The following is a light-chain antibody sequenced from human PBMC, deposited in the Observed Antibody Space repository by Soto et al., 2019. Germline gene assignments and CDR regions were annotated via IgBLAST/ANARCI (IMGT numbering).Light chain of an antibody. V-gene: IGKV1-33*01. CDR1: QDISNY. CDR3: QQYNNLPLT. CDR2: DAS. Sequence: DIQMTQSPSSLSASVGDRVTITCQARQDISNYLNWYQQKPGKAPKLLIYDASNLETGVPSRFSGNGYETNSTHTISNLQPEAIAAYYWQQYNNLPLTFGRGTNLAIK. J-gene: IGKJ4*01.